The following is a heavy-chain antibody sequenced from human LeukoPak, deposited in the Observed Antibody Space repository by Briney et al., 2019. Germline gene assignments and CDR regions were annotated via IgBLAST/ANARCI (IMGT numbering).Heavy chain of an antibody. V-gene: IGHV1-2*02. D-gene: IGHD6-6*01. CDR3: ARPGYRISCWLDP. J-gene: IGHJ5*02. CDR1: GYTFSGHN. CDR2: IHPNSGDT. Sequence: ASVKVSCKASGYTFSGHNIYWGRGAPGQGLEWMGWIHPNSGDTQYAQSLQRRVTLTKDTSITTVYIELSRLISNDTGVYFCARPGYRISCWLDPWRQGTQLSVS.